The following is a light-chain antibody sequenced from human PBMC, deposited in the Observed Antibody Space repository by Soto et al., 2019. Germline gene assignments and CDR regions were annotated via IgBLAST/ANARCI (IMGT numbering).Light chain of an antibody. CDR1: QSVSSN. Sequence: EIVMTQSPATLSVSPGERATLSCRASQSVSSNLAWYQQKPGQAPRLLIYGASTRATGIRARFSGSGSGTEFNLTISSLQSEDFAVYYCQQYNNWPPMYTFGQGTKLEIK. V-gene: IGKV3-15*01. CDR2: GAS. CDR3: QQYNNWPPMYT. J-gene: IGKJ2*01.